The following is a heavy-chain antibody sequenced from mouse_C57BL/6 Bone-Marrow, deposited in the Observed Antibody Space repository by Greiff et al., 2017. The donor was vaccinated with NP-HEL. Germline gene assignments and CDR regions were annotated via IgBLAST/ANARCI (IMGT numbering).Heavy chain of an antibody. CDR1: GYTFTSSG. D-gene: IGHD3-2*02. J-gene: IGHJ2*01. CDR3: ARIPAQAHY. CDR2: IYPRSGNT. Sequence: VQLQQSGAELARPGASVKLSCKASGYTFTSSGISWVKQRTGQGLEWIGEIYPRSGNTYYNEKFKGKATLTADKSSSTAYMDLRSLTSDDSAVYFCARIPAQAHYWGQGTTLTVSS. V-gene: IGHV1-81*01.